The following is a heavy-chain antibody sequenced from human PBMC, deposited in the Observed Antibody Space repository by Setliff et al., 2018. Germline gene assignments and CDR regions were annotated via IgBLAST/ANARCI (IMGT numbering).Heavy chain of an antibody. J-gene: IGHJ4*02. CDR3: ARSGWLREYYFDY. CDR2: INPNSGGT. V-gene: IGHV1-2*04. D-gene: IGHD5-12*01. Sequence: ASVKVSCKASGYTFTGYYMHWVRQAPGQGLEWMGWINPNSGGTNYAQRFQGWVTMTRDTSISTAYMELSRLRSDDTAVYYCARSGWLREYYFDYWGQGTLVTVSS. CDR1: GYTFTGYY.